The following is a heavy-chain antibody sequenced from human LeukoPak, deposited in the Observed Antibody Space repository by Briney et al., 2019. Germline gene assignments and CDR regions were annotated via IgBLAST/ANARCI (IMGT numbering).Heavy chain of an antibody. Sequence: GGSLRLSCAATGFTFDDYAMHWVRQAPGKGLEWVSGISWNGGSIGYADSVKGRFTISRDNAKNSLYLQMNSLRAEDTALYYCAKDISGQQLVKYFQHWGQGTLVTVSS. CDR2: ISWNGGSI. CDR1: GFTFDDYA. V-gene: IGHV3-9*01. J-gene: IGHJ1*01. CDR3: AKDISGQQLVKYFQH. D-gene: IGHD6-13*01.